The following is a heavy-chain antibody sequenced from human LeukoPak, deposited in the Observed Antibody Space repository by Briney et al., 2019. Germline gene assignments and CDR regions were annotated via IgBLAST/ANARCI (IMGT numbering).Heavy chain of an antibody. Sequence: PSETLSLTCTVSGGSISSYYWSWIRQPPGKGLEWMGYIYYSGSTNYNPSLKSRVTISVDTSKNQFSLKLSSVTAADTAVYYCARVSYSSGWYDDYFDYWGQGTLVTVSS. CDR1: GGSISSYY. J-gene: IGHJ4*02. CDR2: IYYSGST. V-gene: IGHV4-59*01. D-gene: IGHD6-19*01. CDR3: ARVSYSSGWYDDYFDY.